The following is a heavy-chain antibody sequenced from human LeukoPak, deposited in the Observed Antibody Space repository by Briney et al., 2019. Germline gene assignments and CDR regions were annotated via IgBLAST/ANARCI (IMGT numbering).Heavy chain of an antibody. D-gene: IGHD3-10*01. CDR3: AKVYNYYGSGSSTRVYYFDY. J-gene: IGHJ4*02. CDR2: ISGSGGST. Sequence: GGSLRLSCAASGFTFSSYAMSWVRQAPGKGLERVSAISGSGGSTYYADSVKGRFTISRDNSKNTLYLQMNSLRAEDTAVYYCAKVYNYYGSGSSTRVYYFDYWGQGTLVTVSS. CDR1: GFTFSSYA. V-gene: IGHV3-23*01.